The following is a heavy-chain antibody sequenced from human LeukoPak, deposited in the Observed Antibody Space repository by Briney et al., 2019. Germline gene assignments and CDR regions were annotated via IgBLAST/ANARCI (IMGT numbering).Heavy chain of an antibody. J-gene: IGHJ3*02. V-gene: IGHV3-20*04. CDR3: ARDYSIAVAGTYAFDI. D-gene: IGHD6-19*01. CDR2: INWNGGSI. CDR1: GFTFDDYG. Sequence: GGSLRLSCAASGFTFDDYGMSWVRQAPGKGLEWVSGINWNGGSIGYADSVKGRFTISRDNAKNSLYLQMNSLRAEDTAVYYCARDYSIAVAGTYAFDIWGQGTMVTVSS.